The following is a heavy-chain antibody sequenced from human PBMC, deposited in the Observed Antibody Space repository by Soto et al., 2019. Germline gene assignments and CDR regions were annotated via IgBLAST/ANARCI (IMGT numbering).Heavy chain of an antibody. CDR2: ISYDGSNK. V-gene: IGHV3-30*18. D-gene: IGHD3-10*01. CDR1: GFTFSSYG. J-gene: IGHJ4*02. Sequence: QPGGSLRLSCAASGFTFSSYGMHWVRQAPGKGLEWVAVISYDGSNKYYADSVKGRFTISRDNSKNTLYLQMNSLRAEDTAVYYCAKDQLLLWFGELLSGPYDYWGQGTLVTVSS. CDR3: AKDQLLLWFGELLSGPYDY.